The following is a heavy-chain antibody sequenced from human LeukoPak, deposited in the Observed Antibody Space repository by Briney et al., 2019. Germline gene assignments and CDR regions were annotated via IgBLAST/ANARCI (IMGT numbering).Heavy chain of an antibody. CDR1: GYSFTTYW. Sequence: GESLKISCKGSGYSFTTYWIGWVRQMPGKGLEWMGIIYPGDSDTRYSPSFQGQVTISADKSISTAYLQWSSLKASDTAMYYCARGYYGDYVGGASNYWGQGTLVTVSS. CDR2: IYPGDSDT. V-gene: IGHV5-51*01. J-gene: IGHJ4*02. D-gene: IGHD4-17*01. CDR3: ARGYYGDYVGGASNY.